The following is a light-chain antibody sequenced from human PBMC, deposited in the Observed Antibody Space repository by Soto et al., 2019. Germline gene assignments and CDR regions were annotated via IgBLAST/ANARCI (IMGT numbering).Light chain of an antibody. J-gene: IGKJ5*01. CDR2: GAS. V-gene: IGKV3D-20*02. CDR3: QQSSNWPPIT. Sequence: EIVLTQSPVNLSLSPVERANLSLSASQIVSSSYLAWYQQKPGQAPRLLIYGASSRATGIPARFSGSGSGTDFTLTISSLEPEDFAVYYCQQSSNWPPITFGKGTRREIK. CDR1: QIVSSSY.